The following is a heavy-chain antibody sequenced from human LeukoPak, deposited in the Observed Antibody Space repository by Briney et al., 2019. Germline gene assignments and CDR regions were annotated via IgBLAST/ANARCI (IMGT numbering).Heavy chain of an antibody. CDR3: ARIAVAGTPDY. CDR2: MNPNSGNT. D-gene: IGHD6-19*01. J-gene: IGHJ4*02. V-gene: IGHV1-8*01. Sequence: VEVSYKASGSTFTSYDINWVRPATGQGLEWMGWMNPNSGNTGYPQKFQGRVTITRNTSISTAYMELSSLRSEDTAVYYCARIAVAGTPDYWGQGTLVTVSS. CDR1: GSTFTSYD.